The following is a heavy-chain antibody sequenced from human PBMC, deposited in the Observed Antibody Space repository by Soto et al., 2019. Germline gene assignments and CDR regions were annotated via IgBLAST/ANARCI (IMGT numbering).Heavy chain of an antibody. Sequence: PSETLSLTCTVSGCSISSYYWSWIRQPPGKGLEWIGYIYYSGSTNYNPSLKSRVTISVDTSKNQFSLKLSSVTAADTAVYYCARHEESYYGSGNPLTWGQGTLVTVSS. D-gene: IGHD3-10*01. CDR1: GCSISSYY. CDR2: IYYSGST. V-gene: IGHV4-59*08. J-gene: IGHJ5*02. CDR3: ARHEESYYGSGNPLT.